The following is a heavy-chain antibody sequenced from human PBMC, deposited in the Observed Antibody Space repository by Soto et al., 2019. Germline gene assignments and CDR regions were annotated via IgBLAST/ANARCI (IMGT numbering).Heavy chain of an antibody. CDR2: IRSKANGGET. CDR3: ARARDGYIFFLDY. V-gene: IGHV3-49*03. CDR1: GFTLGDYG. J-gene: IGHJ4*01. D-gene: IGHD3-3*02. Sequence: LRLSCTPSGFTLGDYGMSWFRQAPGKGLEWVGFIRSKANGGETQYAASVQGRFTISRDESKNIAYLEINSLKTEDTAVYYCARARDGYIFFLDYWGQGTLVTVSS.